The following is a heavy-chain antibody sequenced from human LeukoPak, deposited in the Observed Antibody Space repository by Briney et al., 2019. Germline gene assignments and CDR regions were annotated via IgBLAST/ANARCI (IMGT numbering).Heavy chain of an antibody. V-gene: IGHV4-34*01. CDR2: INHSGST. D-gene: IGHD5-12*01. CDR3: ARGGGYSGYVDY. Sequence: SETLSLTCAVYGGSFSGYYWSWIRQPPGKGLEWIGEINHSGSTNYNPSLKSRVTISVDTSKNQFPLKLSSVTAADTAAYYCARGGGYSGYVDYWGQGTLVTVSS. J-gene: IGHJ4*02. CDR1: GGSFSGYY.